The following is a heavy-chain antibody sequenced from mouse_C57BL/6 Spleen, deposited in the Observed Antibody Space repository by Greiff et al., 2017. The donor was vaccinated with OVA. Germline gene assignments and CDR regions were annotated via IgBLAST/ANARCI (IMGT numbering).Heavy chain of an antibody. V-gene: IGHV1-15*01. CDR1: GYTFTDYE. J-gene: IGHJ1*03. CDR2: IDPETGGT. D-gene: IGHD1-1*01. CDR3: TRTTTVVATKYFDV. Sequence: QVHVKQSGAELVRPGASVTLSCKASGYTFTDYEMHWVKQTPVHGLEWIGAIDPETGGTAYNQKFKGKAILTADKSSSTAYMELRSLTSEDSAVYYCTRTTTVVATKYFDVWGTGTTVTVSS.